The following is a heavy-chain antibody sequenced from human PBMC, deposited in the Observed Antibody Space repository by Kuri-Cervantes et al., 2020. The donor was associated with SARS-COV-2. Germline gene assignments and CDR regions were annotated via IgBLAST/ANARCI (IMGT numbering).Heavy chain of an antibody. CDR1: GFTFSSYA. J-gene: IGHJ4*02. D-gene: IGHD6-6*01. V-gene: IGHV3-23*01. CDR3: AKESGYSSSSFV. CDR2: ISGSGGST. Sequence: GESLKISCAASGFTFSSYAMSWVRQAPGKGLEWVSAISGSGGSTYYADSVKGRFTISRDNSKNTLYLQMNSLRAEDTAVYYCAKESGYSSSSFVWGQGTLVTVSS.